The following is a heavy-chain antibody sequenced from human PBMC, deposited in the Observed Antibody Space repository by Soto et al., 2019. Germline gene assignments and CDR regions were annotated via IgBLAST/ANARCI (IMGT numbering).Heavy chain of an antibody. Sequence: GGSLRLSCAASGFTFSSYSMNWGRQAPWKGLEWVSSISSNGVGTYYANSVQGRFTIYRDNSKNTVYLQMGSLRPEDMAVYYCARRAHPDFYYMVVWGKGTTVTAAS. CDR1: GFTFSSYS. CDR2: ISSNGVGT. J-gene: IGHJ6*03. V-gene: IGHV3-64*01. CDR3: ARRAHPDFYYMVV.